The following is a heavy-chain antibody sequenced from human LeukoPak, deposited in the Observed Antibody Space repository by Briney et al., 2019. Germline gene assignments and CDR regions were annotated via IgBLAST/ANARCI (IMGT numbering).Heavy chain of an antibody. CDR2: ISGSGGST. D-gene: IGHD2-21*02. CDR1: GFTFSSYA. V-gene: IGHV3-23*01. Sequence: PGGSLRLSCAASGFTFSSYAMSWVRQAPGKGLEWVSAISGSGGSTYYADSVKGRFTISRDNSKNTLYLQMNSLRAEDTAVYYCAKEAAYCGGDCSGTPFDYWGQGTLVTVSS. J-gene: IGHJ4*02. CDR3: AKEAAYCGGDCSGTPFDY.